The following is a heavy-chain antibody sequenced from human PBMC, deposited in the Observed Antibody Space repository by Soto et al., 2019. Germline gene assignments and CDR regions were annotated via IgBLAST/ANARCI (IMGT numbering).Heavy chain of an antibody. CDR3: AKDHADYYDSSGYYYDWYFDL. CDR1: GFTFSSYG. V-gene: IGHV3-30*18. Sequence: VQLVESGGGVVQPGRSLRLSCAASGFTFSSYGMHWVRQAPGKGLEWVAVISYDGSNKYYADSVKGRFTISRDNSKNTLYLQMNSLRAEDTAVYYCAKDHADYYDSSGYYYDWYFDLWGRGTLVTVSS. CDR2: ISYDGSNK. D-gene: IGHD3-22*01. J-gene: IGHJ2*01.